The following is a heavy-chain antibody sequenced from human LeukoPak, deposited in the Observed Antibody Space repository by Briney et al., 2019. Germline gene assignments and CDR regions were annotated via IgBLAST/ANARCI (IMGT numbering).Heavy chain of an antibody. CDR1: GFTFDDYA. CDR2: INWNGRIT. Sequence: PGGSLRLSCAASGFTFDDYAMNWVRQVPGRGWDWVSGINWNGRITENADSVKDRFTISRQNTQNSLYLYMNTLGGEDTDLYFCARGWVQLWLRDTYYYMDVWGKGTTVTVSS. J-gene: IGHJ6*03. V-gene: IGHV3-20*04. D-gene: IGHD5-18*01. CDR3: ARGWVQLWLRDTYYYMDV.